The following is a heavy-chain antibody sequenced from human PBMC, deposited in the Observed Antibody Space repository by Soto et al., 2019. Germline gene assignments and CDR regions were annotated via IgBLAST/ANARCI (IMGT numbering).Heavy chain of an antibody. CDR3: ATLSKGTYYYYGMDV. CDR2: IIPIFGTA. V-gene: IGHV1-69*06. Sequence: SVKVSWKASGGTFSSYAISWVRQAPGQGLEWMGGIIPIFGTANYAQKFQGRVTITADKSTSTAYMELSSLRSEDTAVYYCATLSKGTYYYYGMDVWGQGTTVTVSS. CDR1: GGTFSSYA. J-gene: IGHJ6*02.